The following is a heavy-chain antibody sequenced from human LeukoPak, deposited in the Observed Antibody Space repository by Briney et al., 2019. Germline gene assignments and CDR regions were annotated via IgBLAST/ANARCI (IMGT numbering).Heavy chain of an antibody. CDR2: IIPLLDVA. D-gene: IGHD3-22*01. CDR1: GGTFSNYA. V-gene: IGHV1-69*04. CDR3: AGDSWDESIGYNSFDI. J-gene: IGHJ3*02. Sequence: ASVKVSCKASGGTFSNYAISWVRQAPGQGLEWMGRIIPLLDVATYAHNFQGRVTIIADKSTTTACMELYSLRSDDTAVYFCAGDSWDESIGYNSFDIWGQGTVVTVSS.